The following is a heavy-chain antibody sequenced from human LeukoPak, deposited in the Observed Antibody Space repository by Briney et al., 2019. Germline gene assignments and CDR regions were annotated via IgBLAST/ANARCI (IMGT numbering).Heavy chain of an antibody. V-gene: IGHV3-30*18. Sequence: GGSLRLSCAASGFTFSSYGMHWVRQAPGKGLEWVAVISYDGSNKYYADSVKGRFTISRDNSKNTLYLQMNSLRAEDTAVYYCAKGGYYDSSGYFLFDYWGQGTLVTVSS. D-gene: IGHD3-22*01. J-gene: IGHJ4*02. CDR2: ISYDGSNK. CDR1: GFTFSSYG. CDR3: AKGGYYDSSGYFLFDY.